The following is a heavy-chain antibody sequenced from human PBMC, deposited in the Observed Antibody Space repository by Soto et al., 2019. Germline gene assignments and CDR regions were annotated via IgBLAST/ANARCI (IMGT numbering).Heavy chain of an antibody. CDR2: ISSLGSTI. Sequence: QVQLVESGGGLVKPGGSLRLSCAASGFTFSDYYMSWIRQATGKGLEWVSYISSLGSTIYYADSVKGRFTISRDNATNSLYLQMNSLRAEDTAVYYCARQYLRDENWFDPWGQGTLVTVSS. J-gene: IGHJ5*02. CDR1: GFTFSDYY. CDR3: ARQYLRDENWFDP. D-gene: IGHD4-4*01. V-gene: IGHV3-11*01.